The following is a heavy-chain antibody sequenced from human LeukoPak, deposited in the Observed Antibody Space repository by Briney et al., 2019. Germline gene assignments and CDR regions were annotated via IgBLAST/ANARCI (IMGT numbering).Heavy chain of an antibody. Sequence: AVSGSGGSTYYADSVKGRFTISRDNSKNTLYLQMNSLRADDTAVYYCASGYMNYWGQGTLVAVSS. CDR3: ASGYMNY. CDR2: VSGSGGST. J-gene: IGHJ4*02. D-gene: IGHD3-22*01. V-gene: IGHV3-23*01.